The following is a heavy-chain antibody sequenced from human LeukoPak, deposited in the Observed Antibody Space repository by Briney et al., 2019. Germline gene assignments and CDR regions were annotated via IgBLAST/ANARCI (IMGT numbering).Heavy chain of an antibody. D-gene: IGHD2-15*01. Sequence: PGGSLRLSCAASGFTFTTYTMTWVRQAPGEGLNWISSISGSGYSTFYSESVKSRFSISRDNSKNSVYLQMTNLTAGDTAVYFCATDSSSWNIFDNWGQGTLVTVSS. V-gene: IGHV3-23*01. CDR3: ATDSSSWNIFDN. CDR1: GFTFTTYT. CDR2: ISGSGYST. J-gene: IGHJ4*02.